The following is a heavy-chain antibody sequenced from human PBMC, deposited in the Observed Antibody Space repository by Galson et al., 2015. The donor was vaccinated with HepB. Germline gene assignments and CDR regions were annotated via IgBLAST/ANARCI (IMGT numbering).Heavy chain of an antibody. D-gene: IGHD3-22*01. J-gene: IGHJ4*02. CDR3: ARDMWLRKTVY. V-gene: IGHV3-66*01. Sequence: SLRLSCAASGFTVSSNYMSWVRQAPGKGLKWVSVIYSGGSTYYADSVKGRFTISRDNSKNTLYLQRNSLRAEDTAVYYCARDMWLRKTVYWGQGTLVTVSS. CDR2: IYSGGST. CDR1: GFTVSSNY.